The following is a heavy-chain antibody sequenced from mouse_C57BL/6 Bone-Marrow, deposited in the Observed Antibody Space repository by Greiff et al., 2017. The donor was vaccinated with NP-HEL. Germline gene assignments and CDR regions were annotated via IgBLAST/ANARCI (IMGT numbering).Heavy chain of an antibody. V-gene: IGHV3-6*01. Sequence: PSLFPPSQSLSLTFSFSVSSFPCSYFCFFFRPFPGNLLYFLGYFSYDCRNNYHPSLKNRISISRDTSKTQFFLKLNSVTTEDTATYYCARAGGWLLDYAMDYWGQGTSVTVSS. CDR1: VSSFPCSYF. CDR2: FSYDCRN. CDR3: ARAGGWLLDYAMDY. J-gene: IGHJ4*01. D-gene: IGHD2-3*01.